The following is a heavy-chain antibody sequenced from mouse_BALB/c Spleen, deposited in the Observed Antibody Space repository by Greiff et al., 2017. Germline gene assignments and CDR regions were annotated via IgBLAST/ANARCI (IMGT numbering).Heavy chain of an antibody. J-gene: IGHJ2*01. CDR2: INSNGGST. V-gene: IGHV5-6-3*01. CDR1: GFTFSSYG. Sequence: EVQGVESGGGLVQPGGSLKLSCAASGFTFSSYGMSWVRQTPDKRLELVATINSNGGSTYYPDSVKGRFTISRDNAKNTLYLQMSSLKSEDTAMYYCARDSSSMITTSYYFDYWGQGTTLTVSS. CDR3: ARDSSSMITTSYYFDY. D-gene: IGHD2-4*01.